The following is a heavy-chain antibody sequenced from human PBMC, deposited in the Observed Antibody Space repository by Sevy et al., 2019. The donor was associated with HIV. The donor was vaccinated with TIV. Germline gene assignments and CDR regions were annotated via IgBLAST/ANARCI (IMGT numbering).Heavy chain of an antibody. J-gene: IGHJ4*02. CDR3: AKDRGYDYGGNFSLFDY. Sequence: GGSLRLSCAASGFTFDDYAMHWVRQAPGKGLEWVSGISWNSGSIAYADSVKGRFTISRDNAKNSLYLQMNSLRAEDAALYYCAKDRGYDYGGNFSLFDYWGQGTLVTVSS. D-gene: IGHD4-17*01. CDR2: ISWNSGSI. CDR1: GFTFDDYA. V-gene: IGHV3-9*01.